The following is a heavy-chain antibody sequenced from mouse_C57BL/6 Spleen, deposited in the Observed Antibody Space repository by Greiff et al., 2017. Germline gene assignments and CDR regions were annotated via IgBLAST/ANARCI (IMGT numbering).Heavy chain of an antibody. CDR2: INPSSGYT. Sequence: QVQLQQSGAELAKPGASVKLSCKASGYTFTSYWMHWVKQRPGQGLDWIGYINPSSGYTKYNQKFKDKATLTADKSSSTAYMQLSSLTYEDSSVYYCARDGSSFSYAMDYWGQGTSVTVSS. CDR3: ARDGSSFSYAMDY. CDR1: GYTFTSYW. D-gene: IGHD1-1*01. J-gene: IGHJ4*01. V-gene: IGHV1-7*01.